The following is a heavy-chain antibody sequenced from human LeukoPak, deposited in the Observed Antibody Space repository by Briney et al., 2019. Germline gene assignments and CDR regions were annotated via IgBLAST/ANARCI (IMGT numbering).Heavy chain of an antibody. CDR1: GFTFSSYA. CDR2: ISGSGGST. CDR3: AKDRSYGGNSDYFDY. Sequence: PGGSLRLSCAASGFTFSSYAMSWVRQAPGKGLEWVSAISGSGGSTYYADSVKGRFTISRDNSKNTLYLQMNSLRAEDTAVYYCAKDRSYGGNSDYFDYWGQGTLVTVSS. V-gene: IGHV3-23*01. J-gene: IGHJ4*02. D-gene: IGHD4-23*01.